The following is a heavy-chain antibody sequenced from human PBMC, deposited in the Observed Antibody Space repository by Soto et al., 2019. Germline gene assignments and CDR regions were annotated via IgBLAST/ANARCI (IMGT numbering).Heavy chain of an antibody. CDR1: GFTFSSYA. J-gene: IGHJ4*02. V-gene: IGHV3-30-3*01. Sequence: QVQLVESGGGVVQPGRSLRLSCAASGFTFSSYAMHWVRQAPGKGLEWVAVISYDGSNKYYADSVKGRFTISRDNSKNTLYLQMSSLRAEDTAVYYCARDLDQLLWGYFDYWGQGTLVTVSS. D-gene: IGHD2-2*01. CDR2: ISYDGSNK. CDR3: ARDLDQLLWGYFDY.